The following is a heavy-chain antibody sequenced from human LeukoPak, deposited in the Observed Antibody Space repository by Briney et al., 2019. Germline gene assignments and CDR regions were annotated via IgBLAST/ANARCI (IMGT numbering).Heavy chain of an antibody. J-gene: IGHJ6*02. CDR2: IIENGGRT. V-gene: IGHV3-23*01. CDR1: GFTFSSYA. D-gene: IGHD7-27*01. Sequence: PGGSLRLSCAASGFTFSSYAMSWVRQAPGKGLEWVSAIIENGGRTYYADSVEGRFTISRDNAKNSLFLQMNSLKTEDTAVYYCTTDGFWGAPLYGMDVWGQGTTVTVSS. CDR3: TTDGFWGAPLYGMDV.